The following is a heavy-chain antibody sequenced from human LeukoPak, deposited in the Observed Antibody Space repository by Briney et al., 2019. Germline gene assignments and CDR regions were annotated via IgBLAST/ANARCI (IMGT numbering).Heavy chain of an antibody. D-gene: IGHD6-6*01. J-gene: IGHJ4*02. CDR2: ISSSSSTI. V-gene: IGHV3-48*02. CDR3: ARVGGGSSSSWYYFDY. CDR1: GFTFSSYS. Sequence: PGRSLRLSCAASGFTFSSYSMNWVRQAPGKGMEWVSYISSSSSTIYYADSVKGRFTISRDNAKNSLYLQLNSLRDEDTAVYYCARVGGGSSSSWYYFDYWGQGTLVTVSS.